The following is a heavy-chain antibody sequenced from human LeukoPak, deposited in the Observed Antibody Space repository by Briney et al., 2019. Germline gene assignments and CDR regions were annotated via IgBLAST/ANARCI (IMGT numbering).Heavy chain of an antibody. CDR3: ARTYGGTPPELRWFDP. V-gene: IGHV4-59*01. J-gene: IGHJ5*02. Sequence: SETLSLTCTVSGGSISSYHWSWIRQPPGKGLEWIGYIYYSGSANYNPSLKSRVTISVDTSKNQFSLKLSSVTAADTAVYYCARTYGGTPPELRWFDPWGQGTLVTVSS. CDR1: GGSISSYH. CDR2: IYYSGSA. D-gene: IGHD1-26*01.